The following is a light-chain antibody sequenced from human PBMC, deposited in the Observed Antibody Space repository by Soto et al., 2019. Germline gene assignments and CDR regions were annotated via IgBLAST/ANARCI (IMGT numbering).Light chain of an antibody. J-gene: IGLJ1*01. CDR2: QVT. Sequence: QSALTQPASVSGSIGQSITISCTGTTRDIAGYNYLSWYQQHPGKAPTHMIYQVTIRPSGISNCFSGSKSGNTASLTIAGLQAEDEADYYFTSLASASSRNVCGTGTEVTVL. CDR1: TRDIAGYNY. V-gene: IGLV2-14*01. CDR3: TSLASASSRNV.